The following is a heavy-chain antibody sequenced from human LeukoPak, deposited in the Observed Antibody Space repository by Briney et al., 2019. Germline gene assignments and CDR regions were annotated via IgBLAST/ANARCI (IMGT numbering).Heavy chain of an antibody. CDR3: ASGLIDP. V-gene: IGHV4-34*01. CDR2: INHSGST. J-gene: IGHJ5*02. Sequence: SETLSITCAVYGGSFSGYYWSWIRQPPGKGLEWIGEINHSGSTNYNPSLKSRVTISVDTSKNQFSLKLSSVTAADTAVYYCASGLIDPWGQGTLVTVSS. CDR1: GGSFSGYY.